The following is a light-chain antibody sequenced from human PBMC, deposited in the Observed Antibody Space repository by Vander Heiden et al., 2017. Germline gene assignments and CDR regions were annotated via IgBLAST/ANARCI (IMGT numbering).Light chain of an antibody. CDR1: QSVSSN. Sequence: EIVMTQSPATLSVSPGERATLSCRASQSVSSNLAWYQQKPGQAPRLLIYGASTRATGIPARFSGSGYGTEFTLTISSRQSEDFAVYYCQQDNNWPPWTFGQGTKVEMK. J-gene: IGKJ1*01. V-gene: IGKV3-15*01. CDR2: GAS. CDR3: QQDNNWPPWT.